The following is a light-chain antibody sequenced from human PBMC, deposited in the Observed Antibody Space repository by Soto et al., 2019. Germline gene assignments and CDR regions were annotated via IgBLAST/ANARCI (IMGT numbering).Light chain of an antibody. CDR3: QQYGSSPRT. J-gene: IGKJ1*01. CDR1: QSVSSSY. V-gene: IGKV3-20*01. Sequence: EIVLTQSPGTLSLSPGERATLSCRASQSVSSSYLAWYQQKPGQAPRPLIYAASGRATGIPDRFSGSGSGTDFTLTISGLEPEDFAVYYCQQYGSSPRTLGQGTKVDIK. CDR2: AAS.